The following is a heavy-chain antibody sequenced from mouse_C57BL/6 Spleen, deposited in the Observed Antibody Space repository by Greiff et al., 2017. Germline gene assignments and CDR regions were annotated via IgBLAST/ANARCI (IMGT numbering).Heavy chain of an antibody. J-gene: IGHJ4*01. Sequence: VQLKQSGAELVRPGASVKLSCTASGFNIKDDYMHWVKQRPEQGLEWLGWIDPENGDTEYASKFQGKANITADTSSNPAYLQLSSLTSEDTAVYYWTTFITTVVAYYYAMDYWGQGTSVTVSS. CDR1: GFNIKDDY. CDR3: TTFITTVVAYYYAMDY. V-gene: IGHV14-4*01. CDR2: IDPENGDT. D-gene: IGHD1-1*01.